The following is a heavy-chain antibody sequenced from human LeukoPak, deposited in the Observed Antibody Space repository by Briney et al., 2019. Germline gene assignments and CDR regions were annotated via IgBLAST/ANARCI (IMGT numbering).Heavy chain of an antibody. CDR1: GLTFSSYS. CDR2: IRSSSSYI. Sequence: GGSLELSCAASGLTFSSYSMNGVRRAPGKGREWVSSIRSSSSYIYYADSVKGRFTISRDNAKNSLYLQMNSLRAEDTAVYYYARRATKYCSGGSCYDPNDYWGQGTLVTVSS. V-gene: IGHV3-21*01. J-gene: IGHJ4*02. D-gene: IGHD2-15*01. CDR3: ARRATKYCSGGSCYDPNDY.